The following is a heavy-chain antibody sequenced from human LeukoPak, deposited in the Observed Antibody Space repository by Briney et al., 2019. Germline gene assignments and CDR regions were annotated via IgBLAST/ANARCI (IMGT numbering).Heavy chain of an antibody. CDR3: AKGYDSSGFGSDY. CDR2: ISWNSGSI. V-gene: IGHV3-9*01. Sequence: GGSLRLSCAASGSTFDDYAMHWVRQAPGKGLEWVSGISWNSGSIGYADSVKGRFTISRDNAKNSLYLQMNSLRAEDTALYYCAKGYDSSGFGSDYWGQGTLVTVSS. J-gene: IGHJ4*02. CDR1: GSTFDDYA. D-gene: IGHD3-22*01.